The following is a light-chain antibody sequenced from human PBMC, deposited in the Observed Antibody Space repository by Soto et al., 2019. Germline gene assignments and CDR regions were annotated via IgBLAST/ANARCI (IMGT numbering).Light chain of an antibody. V-gene: IGKV3-15*01. CDR2: GAS. CDR1: ERIYSAY. CDR3: QQYNNWPPWT. J-gene: IGKJ1*01. Sequence: EVVLAQSPGTLSLSLGERATLSCRASERIYSAYLAWYQQKPGQAPRLLIYGASTRATGIPARFSGSGSGTEFTLTISSLQSEDFAVYYCQQYNNWPPWTFGQGTKVDIK.